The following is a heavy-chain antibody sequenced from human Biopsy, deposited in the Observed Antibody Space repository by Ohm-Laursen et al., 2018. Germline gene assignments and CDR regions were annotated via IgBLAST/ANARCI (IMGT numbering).Heavy chain of an antibody. CDR1: GFSLRRSGMR. Sequence: PTQPLTLTYTFSGFSLRRSGMRMSWVRQPPGKALEWLERIDWDDDEFYSPSLRARLTVSKDTSKNQVLLTLTNMGPVDIATYYCARHRANNFGALEYWGQGILVTASS. CDR2: IDWDDDE. V-gene: IGHV2-70*04. J-gene: IGHJ4*02. D-gene: IGHD1-1*01. CDR3: ARHRANNFGALEY.